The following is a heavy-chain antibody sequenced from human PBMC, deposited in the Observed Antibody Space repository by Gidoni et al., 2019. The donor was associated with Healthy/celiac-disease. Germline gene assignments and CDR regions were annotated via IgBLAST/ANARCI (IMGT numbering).Heavy chain of an antibody. CDR2: LYYRGST. D-gene: IGHD3-10*01. CDR1: GGSISSGGYY. V-gene: IGHV4-31*03. J-gene: IGHJ4*02. CDR3: AREVWFGELPHVSNHFDY. Sequence: QVQLQESGPGLVKPSQTLSLTCTVSGGSISSGGYYWSWLRQHPGKGLEWIGYLYYRGSTYSNPSLKSRVTISVDTSKNQFSLKLSSVTAADTAVYYCAREVWFGELPHVSNHFDYWGQGTLVTVSS.